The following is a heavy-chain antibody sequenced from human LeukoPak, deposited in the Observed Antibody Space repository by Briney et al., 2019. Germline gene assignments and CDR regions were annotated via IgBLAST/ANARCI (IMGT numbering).Heavy chain of an antibody. CDR2: IYYSGST. J-gene: IGHJ6*02. CDR1: GGSIDSYY. CDR3: AGRGYSTRYYYYYGMDV. D-gene: IGHD5-18*01. Sequence: SETLSLTCTVSGGSIDSYYWSWIRQPPGKGLEWIGYIYYSGSTNYNPSLKSRVTISVDTSKNQFSLKLSSVTAADTAVYYCAGRGYSTRYYYYYGMDVWGQGTTVTVSS. V-gene: IGHV4-59*12.